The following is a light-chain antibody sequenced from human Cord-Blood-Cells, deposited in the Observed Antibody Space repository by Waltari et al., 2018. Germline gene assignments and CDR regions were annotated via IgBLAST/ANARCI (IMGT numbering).Light chain of an antibody. Sequence: QSLLTQPPSASGTPGQRVTISCSGSSSNIGSNYVYWYQQLPGTAPKLLIYRNNQRPSGGPDRFSGSKSGTSASLAISGLRSEDEADDYCAAWDDSLSGVVFGGGTQLTVL. CDR1: SSNIGSNY. CDR2: RNN. V-gene: IGLV1-47*01. J-gene: IGLJ2*01. CDR3: AAWDDSLSGVV.